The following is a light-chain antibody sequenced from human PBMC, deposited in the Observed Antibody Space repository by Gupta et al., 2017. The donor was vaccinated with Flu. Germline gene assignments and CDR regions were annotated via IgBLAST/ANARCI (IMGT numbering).Light chain of an antibody. Sequence: QSVLTQPPSVSGAPGQRVTISCTGSTSNIGAGFNVHWYQHHPGTAPKLLIYGNSIRPSGVPDRFSGSKSGISASLAITGLQAEDEADYYCQSYDSSLRVLGSGTKVTVL. CDR2: GNS. CDR3: QSYDSSLRV. J-gene: IGLJ1*01. CDR1: TSNIGAGFN. V-gene: IGLV1-40*01.